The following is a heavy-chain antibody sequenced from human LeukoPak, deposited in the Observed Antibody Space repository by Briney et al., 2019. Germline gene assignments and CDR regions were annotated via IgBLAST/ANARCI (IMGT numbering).Heavy chain of an antibody. D-gene: IGHD3-3*01. CDR2: ISGSGGST. V-gene: IGHV3-23*01. CDR1: GFTFGSYA. CDR3: AKSVRFLEWLLFDY. Sequence: GGSLRLSCAASGFTFGSYAMSWVRQAPGKGLEWVSAISGSGGSTYYADSVKGRFTISRDNSKNTLYLQMNSLRAEDTAVYYCAKSVRFLEWLLFDYWGQGTLVTVSS. J-gene: IGHJ4*02.